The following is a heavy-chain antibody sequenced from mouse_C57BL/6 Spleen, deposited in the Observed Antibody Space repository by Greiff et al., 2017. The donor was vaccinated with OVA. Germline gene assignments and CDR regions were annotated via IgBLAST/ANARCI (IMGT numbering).Heavy chain of an antibody. CDR1: GFSLTSYG. CDR3: ASYGQFAY. V-gene: IGHV2-2*01. D-gene: IGHD1-1*02. J-gene: IGHJ3*01. CDR2: IWSGGST. Sequence: VQLQQSGPGLVQPSQSLSITCTVSGFSLTSYGVHWVRQSPGKGLEWLGVIWSGGSTDYNAAFISRLSISKDNSKSQVFFKMNSLQADDTAIYYCASYGQFAYWGQGTLVTVSA.